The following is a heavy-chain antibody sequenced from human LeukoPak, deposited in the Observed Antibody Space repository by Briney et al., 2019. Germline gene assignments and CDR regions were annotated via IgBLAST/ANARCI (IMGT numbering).Heavy chain of an antibody. Sequence: PGGSLRLSCAASVFTLSSYATHCVRQAPHRGGEWGADISYDGSNKYYTDSVEGRFTISRDNSKHTLYLQMNSLRGEDTAVYYCARDLARWMRGDWYDYWGQGTPVTVSS. J-gene: IGHJ4*02. V-gene: IGHV3-30-3*01. D-gene: IGHD2-21*01. CDR3: ARDLARWMRGDWYDY. CDR1: VFTLSSYA. CDR2: ISYDGSNK.